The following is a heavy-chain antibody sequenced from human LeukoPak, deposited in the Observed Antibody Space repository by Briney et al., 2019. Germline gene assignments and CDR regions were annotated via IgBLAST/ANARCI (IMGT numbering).Heavy chain of an antibody. CDR3: ARDSLGYYYDSSGYYDY. D-gene: IGHD3-22*01. CDR1: GFTFSSYG. CDR2: IWYDGSNK. J-gene: IGHJ4*02. V-gene: IGHV3-33*01. Sequence: GGSLRLSCAASGFTFSSYGTHWVRQAPGKGLEWVAVIWYDGSNKYYADSVKGRFTISRDNSKNTLYLQMNSLRAEDTAVYYCARDSLGYYYDSSGYYDYWGQGTLVTVSS.